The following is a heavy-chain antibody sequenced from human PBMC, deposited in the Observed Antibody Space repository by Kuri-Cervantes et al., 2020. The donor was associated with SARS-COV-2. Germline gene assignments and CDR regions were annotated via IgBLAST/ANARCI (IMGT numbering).Heavy chain of an antibody. J-gene: IGHJ4*02. CDR1: GFTFSSYS. D-gene: IGHD6-13*01. CDR2: ISSSSSHI. V-gene: IGHV3-21*01. CDR3: AKGVAAADSYYFDY. Sequence: GGSLRLSCAASGFTFSSYSMNWVRQAPGKGLEWVSSISSSSSHIYYADSVKGRFTISRDNAKNSLYLQMNSLRAEDTAVYYCAKGVAAADSYYFDYWGQGTLVTVSS.